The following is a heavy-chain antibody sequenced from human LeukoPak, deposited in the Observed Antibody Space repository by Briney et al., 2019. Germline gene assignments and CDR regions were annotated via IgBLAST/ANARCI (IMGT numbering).Heavy chain of an antibody. V-gene: IGHV4-39*01. CDR2: IYYSGST. Sequence: SETLCLTCTVSGGSFSSSSYDWGWIRQPPGKGLEWIGSIYYSGSTYYNPSLKSRVTISVDTSKNQFSLKLSSVTAADTAVYYCARLKGMVLVDTAMVEYNWFDPWGQGTLVTVSS. CDR3: ARLKGMVLVDTAMVEYNWFDP. D-gene: IGHD5-18*01. J-gene: IGHJ5*02. CDR1: GGSFSSSSYD.